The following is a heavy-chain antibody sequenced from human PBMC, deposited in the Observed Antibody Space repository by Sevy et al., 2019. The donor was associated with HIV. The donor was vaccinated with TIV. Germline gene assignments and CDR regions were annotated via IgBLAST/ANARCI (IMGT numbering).Heavy chain of an antibody. CDR3: AKRPTAA. Sequence: GGSLRLSCAASGFSFSTYAMSWVRQAPGKGLEWVSVINGSGGGTYYGDSVKGRFTISRDSSKNTVYLQMNSLRGEDTAVYYCAKRPTAAWGQGTLVTVSS. V-gene: IGHV3-23*01. CDR2: INGSGGGT. CDR1: GFSFSTYA. J-gene: IGHJ5*02.